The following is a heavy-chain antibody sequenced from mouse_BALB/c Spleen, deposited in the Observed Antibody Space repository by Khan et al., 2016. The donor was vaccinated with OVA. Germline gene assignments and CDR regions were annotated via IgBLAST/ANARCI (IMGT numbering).Heavy chain of an antibody. V-gene: IGHV5-17*02. Sequence: EVELVESGGGLVQPGGSRKLSCAASGFPFSSFGMHWVRQAPEKGLELVAYIGSDSNTLYYADTVKGRFTISRDDPKNSLVLQMTSLRSEDTATYYCASSRYWSWFASWGQGTLVTVSS. CDR2: IGSDSNTL. J-gene: IGHJ3*01. CDR1: GFPFSSFG. D-gene: IGHD2-12*01. CDR3: ASSRYWSWFAS.